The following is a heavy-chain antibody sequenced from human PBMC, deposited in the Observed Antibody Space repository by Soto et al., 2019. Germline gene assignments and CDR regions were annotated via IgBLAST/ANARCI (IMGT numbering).Heavy chain of an antibody. Sequence: EVQLVQSGAALKKPGESLKISCKASGYTFTNYWIVWVRQVPGKGLEWMGLIYPGDSDTRYNPSLHGQVTISADKSTSAAYLQWNSLMASDTAIYSCARSGRSGLRWWDFFDPWGQGTLVTVSS. V-gene: IGHV5-51*03. J-gene: IGHJ5*02. D-gene: IGHD4-17*01. CDR2: IYPGDSDT. CDR3: ARSGRSGLRWWDFFDP. CDR1: GYTFTNYW.